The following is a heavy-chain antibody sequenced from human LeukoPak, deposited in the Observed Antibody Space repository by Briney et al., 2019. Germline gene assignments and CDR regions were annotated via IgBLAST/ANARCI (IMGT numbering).Heavy chain of an antibody. Sequence: GGSLRLSCAASGFTFSSYAMHWVRQAPGKGLEWVSVISYDGSNKYYADSVKGRFTISRDNSKNTLYLQMNSLRAEDTAVYYCARVREGYFDYWGQGTLLSVFS. J-gene: IGHJ4*02. CDR2: ISYDGSNK. D-gene: IGHD1-26*01. CDR3: ARVREGYFDY. V-gene: IGHV3-30*01. CDR1: GFTFSSYA.